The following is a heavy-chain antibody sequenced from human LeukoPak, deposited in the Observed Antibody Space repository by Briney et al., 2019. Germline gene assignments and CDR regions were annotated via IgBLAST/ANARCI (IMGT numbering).Heavy chain of an antibody. J-gene: IGHJ4*02. CDR1: GGXISTYY. CDR2: IYYSGIT. V-gene: IGHV4-59*01. Sequence: SETLSLTCNVSGGXISTYYCTWIRQPPGRGLEWIGYIYYSGITNYNPSLKSRVTMSVDTSRNQFSLRLNSVTAADTAVYYCARRLAVTGRYYFDYWGQGSLVTVSS. D-gene: IGHD4-11*01. CDR3: ARRLAVTGRYYFDY.